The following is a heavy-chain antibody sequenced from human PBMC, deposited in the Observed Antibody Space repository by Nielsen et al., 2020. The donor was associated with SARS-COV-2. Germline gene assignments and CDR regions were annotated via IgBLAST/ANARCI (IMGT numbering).Heavy chain of an antibody. V-gene: IGHV2-70*01. J-gene: IGHJ3*02. Sequence: SGPTLVKPTQTLTLTCTFSGFSLSTSGMCVSWIRQPPGKALEWLALIDWDDDKYYSTSLKTRLTISRDTSKNQVVLTMTNMDPVDTATYYCARIASETTCFQNAFDIWGQGTMVTVSS. D-gene: IGHD1-1*01. CDR2: IDWDDDK. CDR1: GFSLSTSGMC. CDR3: ARIASETTCFQNAFDI.